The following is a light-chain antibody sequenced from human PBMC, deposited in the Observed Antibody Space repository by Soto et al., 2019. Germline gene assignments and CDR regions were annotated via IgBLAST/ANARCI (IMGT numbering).Light chain of an antibody. Sequence: EIVLTQSPGTLSLSPGERATLSCRASQSVSSNYLAWYQQKPGQAPRLLIYGASSRATGIPDRFSGSGSGTDFTLTISRLEPEDFVVYYCQQYGSSPPLTFDGGTKVEIK. CDR2: GAS. CDR3: QQYGSSPPLT. V-gene: IGKV3-20*01. CDR1: QSVSSNY. J-gene: IGKJ4*01.